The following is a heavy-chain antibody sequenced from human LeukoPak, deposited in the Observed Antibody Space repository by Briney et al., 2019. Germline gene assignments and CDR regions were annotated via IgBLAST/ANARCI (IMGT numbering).Heavy chain of an antibody. CDR1: GFTVSSNY. CDR3: AKDVYNWNFYFDY. V-gene: IGHV3-53*01. Sequence: GGSLRLSCAASGFTVSSNYMSWVRQAPGKGLEWVSVIYSGGSTYYADSVKGRFTISRDNSKKTLYLQMNSLRAEDTAIFYCAKDVYNWNFYFDYWGQGTLVTVSS. J-gene: IGHJ4*02. D-gene: IGHD1-7*01. CDR2: IYSGGST.